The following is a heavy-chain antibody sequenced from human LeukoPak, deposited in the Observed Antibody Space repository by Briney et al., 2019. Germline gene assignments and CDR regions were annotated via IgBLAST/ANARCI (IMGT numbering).Heavy chain of an antibody. V-gene: IGHV3-53*01. Sequence: PGGSLRLSCAASGLIVSSNYMSWVRQAPGKGLEWVSVIYSDGSTYYADSVKGRFTISRDNSKNTLYLQMNSLRAEDTAVYYCARYTHSSGFDYWGQGTLVTVSS. CDR1: GLIVSSNY. CDR2: IYSDGST. D-gene: IGHD6-19*01. J-gene: IGHJ4*02. CDR3: ARYTHSSGFDY.